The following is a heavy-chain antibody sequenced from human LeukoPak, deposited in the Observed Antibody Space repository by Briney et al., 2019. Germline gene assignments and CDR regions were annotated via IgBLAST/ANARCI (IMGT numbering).Heavy chain of an antibody. CDR3: ARGPPRWLRFRLDY. CDR2: MFYSGST. Sequence: SETLSLTCTVSGGSISSSSYYWGWIRQPPGMGLEWIGSMFYSGSTYYNPSLKSRVIISADTSKNQFSLKMRSVTAADTAVYYCARGPPRWLRFRLDYWGQGILVTVSS. J-gene: IGHJ4*02. CDR1: GGSISSSSYY. V-gene: IGHV4-39*01. D-gene: IGHD5-24*01.